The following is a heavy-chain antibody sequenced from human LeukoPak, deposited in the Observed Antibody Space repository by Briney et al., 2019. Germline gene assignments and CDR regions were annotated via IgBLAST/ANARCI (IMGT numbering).Heavy chain of an antibody. CDR3: ARDLVWD. Sequence: GGSLRLSCAASGFTFSSYAMHWVSQAPGKGLEWVAVISYDGSNKYYADSVKGRFTISRDNSKNTLYLQMNSLRAEDTAVYYCARDLVWDWGQGTLVTVSS. CDR1: GFTFSSYA. V-gene: IGHV3-30-3*01. J-gene: IGHJ4*02. CDR2: ISYDGSNK. D-gene: IGHD3/OR15-3a*01.